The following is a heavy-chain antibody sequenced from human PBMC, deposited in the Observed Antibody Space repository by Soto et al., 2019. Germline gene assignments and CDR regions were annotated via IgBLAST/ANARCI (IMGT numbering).Heavy chain of an antibody. CDR3: AKTLPQWLVNSYYYGMDV. CDR1: GFTFSSYA. CDR2: ISGSGGST. J-gene: IGHJ6*02. D-gene: IGHD6-19*01. Sequence: GGSLRLSCAASGFTFSSYAMSWVRQAPGKGLEWVSAISGSGGSTYYADSVKGRFTISRDNSKNTLYLQMNSLRAEDTAVYYCAKTLPQWLVNSYYYGMDVWGQGTTVTVSS. V-gene: IGHV3-23*01.